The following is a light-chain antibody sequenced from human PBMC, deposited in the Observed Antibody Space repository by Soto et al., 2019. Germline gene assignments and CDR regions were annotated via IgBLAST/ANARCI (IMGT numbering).Light chain of an antibody. V-gene: IGKV2D-29*01. CDR3: MQSIQFPIT. J-gene: IGKJ5*01. CDR2: EVS. Sequence: EIVLTQSTATLSLSPGERATLSCRASQRLLHSDGETYLYWYLQKPGHPPQILIYEVSNRSSGVPDRVSGRGAGTDFTLKISRVEAADVWVYDCMQSIQFPITFGPGTRLEIK. CDR1: QRLLHSDGETY.